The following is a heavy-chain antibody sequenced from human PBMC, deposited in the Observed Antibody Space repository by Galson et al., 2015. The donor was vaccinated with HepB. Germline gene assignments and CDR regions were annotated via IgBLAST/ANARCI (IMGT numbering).Heavy chain of an antibody. CDR2: IRYDGSNK. D-gene: IGHD6-13*01. V-gene: IGHV3-30*02. CDR3: AKGHPIAADRSIDY. Sequence: SLRLSCAASGFTFSSYGMHWVRQAPGKGLEWVAFIRYDGSNKYYADSVKGRFTISRDNSKNTLYLQMNSLRAEDTAVYYCAKGHPIAADRSIDYWGQGTLVTVSS. CDR1: GFTFSSYG. J-gene: IGHJ4*02.